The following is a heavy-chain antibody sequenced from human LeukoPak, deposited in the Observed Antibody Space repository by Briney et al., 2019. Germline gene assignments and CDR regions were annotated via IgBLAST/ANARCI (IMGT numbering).Heavy chain of an antibody. CDR2: ISDNGGST. Sequence: GGSLRLSCAASGFPFNAYYMHWVRQALGKGLEYVSAISDNGGSTFYADSVKGRFTISRDNSRNTLYLQMGSLRADDMGVYYCARGNDYAYDYWGQGTLVTVSS. J-gene: IGHJ4*02. D-gene: IGHD3-16*01. V-gene: IGHV3-64*02. CDR1: GFPFNAYY. CDR3: ARGNDYAYDY.